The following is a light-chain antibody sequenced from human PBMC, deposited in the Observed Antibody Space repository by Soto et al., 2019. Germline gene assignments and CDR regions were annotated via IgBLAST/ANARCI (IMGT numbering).Light chain of an antibody. Sequence: EIVLTQSPATLSLSPGERVTLSCRASQSVSNYLAWYQQKPGQAPRLLISEASNRATGIAARFSGSGSGTDFTLTISSLEPEDFAVYYCQQRYDSWTFGQGTKVDI. CDR1: QSVSNY. CDR2: EAS. V-gene: IGKV3-11*01. CDR3: QQRYDSWT. J-gene: IGKJ1*01.